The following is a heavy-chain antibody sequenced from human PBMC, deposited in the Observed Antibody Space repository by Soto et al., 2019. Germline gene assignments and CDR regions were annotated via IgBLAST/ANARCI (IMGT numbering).Heavy chain of an antibody. D-gene: IGHD6-13*01. CDR3: AREGGDSSSRYFDY. CDR1: GDSVSSNSAA. CDR2: TYYRSKWNN. Sequence: PSQTLPLTCAISGDSVSSNSAAWNWVRQSPSGGLEWLGRTYYRSKWNNDYAVSVKRRITINPDTSKNQFSLQLNSVTPEDTAVYYCAREGGDSSSRYFDYRGQGTLVTVSS. J-gene: IGHJ4*02. V-gene: IGHV6-1*01.